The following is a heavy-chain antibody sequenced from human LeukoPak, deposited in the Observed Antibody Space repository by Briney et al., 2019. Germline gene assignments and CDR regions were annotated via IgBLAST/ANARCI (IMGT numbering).Heavy chain of an antibody. CDR2: ISAYNGNT. CDR3: ARDYSAASNFWSGYRRPYFDY. V-gene: IGHV1-18*01. Sequence: ASVKVSCKASGYTFTSYGISWVRQAPGQGLGWMGWISAYNGNTNYAQKLQGRVTMTTDTSTSTAYMELRSLRSDDTAVYYCARDYSAASNFWSGYRRPYFDYWGQGTLVTVSS. D-gene: IGHD3-3*01. CDR1: GYTFTSYG. J-gene: IGHJ4*02.